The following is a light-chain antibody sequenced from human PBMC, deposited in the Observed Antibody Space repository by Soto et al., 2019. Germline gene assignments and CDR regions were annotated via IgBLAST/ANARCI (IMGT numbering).Light chain of an antibody. Sequence: EIVLTQSTATLSVSPGERATLSCRASQSVNQKLGWYQQKPGQAPRLLIYVASYRATGIPARFSGSGSGTEYTLTISNLQAEDFAVYYCQQFNNWPHTFGQGTRLEIK. V-gene: IGKV3-15*01. CDR1: QSVNQK. J-gene: IGKJ2*01. CDR3: QQFNNWPHT. CDR2: VAS.